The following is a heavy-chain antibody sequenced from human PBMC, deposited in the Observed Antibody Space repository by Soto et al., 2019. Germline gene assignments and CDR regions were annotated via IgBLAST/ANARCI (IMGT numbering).Heavy chain of an antibody. CDR3: ARVKTKYNWNYGPQFFDY. J-gene: IGHJ4*02. CDR2: IYYSGST. V-gene: IGHV4-61*01. D-gene: IGHD1-7*01. Sequence: SETLSLTCTVSGGSVSSGSYYWSWIRQPPGKGLEWIGYIYYSGSTNYNPSLKSRVTISVDTSKNQFSLKLSSVTAADTAVYYCARVKTKYNWNYGPQFFDYWGQGTLVTVSS. CDR1: GGSVSSGSYY.